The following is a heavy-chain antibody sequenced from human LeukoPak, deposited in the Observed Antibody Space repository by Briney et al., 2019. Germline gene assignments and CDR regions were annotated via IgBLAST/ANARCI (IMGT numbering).Heavy chain of an antibody. CDR3: AKDLGTSPTPRGYFDY. J-gene: IGHJ4*02. D-gene: IGHD7-27*01. V-gene: IGHV3-23*01. Sequence: GGSLRLSCAASGFTFSSYAMSWVRQAPGKGLEWVSAISGSGGSTYYADAVKGRFTISRDNSKNTLYLQMDSLRAEDTAVYFCAKDLGTSPTPRGYFDYWGQGTLVTVSS. CDR1: GFTFSSYA. CDR2: ISGSGGST.